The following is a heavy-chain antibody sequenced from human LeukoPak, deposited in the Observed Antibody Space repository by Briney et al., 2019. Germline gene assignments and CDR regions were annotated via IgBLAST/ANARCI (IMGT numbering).Heavy chain of an antibody. D-gene: IGHD3-10*01. CDR2: ISYDGSNK. Sequence: GGSLRLSCAASGFTFNRYWMSWVRQAPGKGLEWVAVISYDGSNKYYADSVKGRFTISRDNSKNTLYLQMNSLRAEDTAVYYCARDSSMLRGPLVIYYFDFWGQGTLVTVSS. J-gene: IGHJ4*02. CDR3: ARDSSMLRGPLVIYYFDF. V-gene: IGHV3-30*03. CDR1: GFTFNRYW.